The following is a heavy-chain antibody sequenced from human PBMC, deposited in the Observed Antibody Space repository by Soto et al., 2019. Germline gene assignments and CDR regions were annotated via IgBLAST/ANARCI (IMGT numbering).Heavy chain of an antibody. V-gene: IGHV5-51*01. CDR3: ARLRIAAAGYDAFDI. D-gene: IGHD6-13*01. Sequence: GESLKISCKGSGYSFTNYWIAWVRQMPGKGLEWMGIIYPGDSDTRYSPSFQGQVTISADKSINTAYLQWSSLKASDTAMYYCARLRIAAAGYDAFDIWGQGTMVT. CDR1: GYSFTNYW. J-gene: IGHJ3*02. CDR2: IYPGDSDT.